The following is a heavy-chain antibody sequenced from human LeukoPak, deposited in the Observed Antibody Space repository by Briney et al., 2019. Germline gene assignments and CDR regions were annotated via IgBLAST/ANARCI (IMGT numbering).Heavy chain of an antibody. CDR2: IKSKTDGGTT. CDR3: TTTSGTGDAFDI. V-gene: IGHV3-15*01. CDR1: GFTFSNAW. Sequence: GGSLGLSCAASGFTFSNAWMSWVRQAPGKGLEWVGRIKSKTDGGTTDYAAPVKGRFTISRDDSKNTLYLQMNSLKTEDTAVYYCTTTSGTGDAFDIWGQGTMVTVSS. J-gene: IGHJ3*02. D-gene: IGHD1-1*01.